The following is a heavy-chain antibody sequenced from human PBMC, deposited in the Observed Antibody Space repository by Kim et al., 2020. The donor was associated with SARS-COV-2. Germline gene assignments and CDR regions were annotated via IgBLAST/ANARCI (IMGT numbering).Heavy chain of an antibody. CDR3: ARDANSNHDY. J-gene: IGHJ4*02. CDR1: GFTFSSYG. D-gene: IGHD1-7*01. Sequence: GGSLRLSCAASGFTFSSYGIHWVRQAPGKGLEWVAVILNDGIKKYYADSVKGRFTVSRDNSKHTAYLQMNSLRAEDTAVYYCARDANSNHDYWGQGTLVTVSS. CDR2: ILNDGIKK. V-gene: IGHV3-33*01.